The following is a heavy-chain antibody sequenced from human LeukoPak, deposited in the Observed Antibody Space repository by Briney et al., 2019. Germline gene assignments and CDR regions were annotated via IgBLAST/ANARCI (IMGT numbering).Heavy chain of an antibody. CDR1: GGSFSGYY. Sequence: SETLSLTCAVYGGSFSGYYWSWIRQPPGKGLEWIGEINHSGSTNYNPSLKSRVTISVDTSKNQFSLKLSSVTAADTAVYYCARGKRRSNYLNSSWFDPWGQGTLVTVSS. V-gene: IGHV4-34*01. D-gene: IGHD4-11*01. J-gene: IGHJ5*02. CDR3: ARGKRRSNYLNSSWFDP. CDR2: INHSGST.